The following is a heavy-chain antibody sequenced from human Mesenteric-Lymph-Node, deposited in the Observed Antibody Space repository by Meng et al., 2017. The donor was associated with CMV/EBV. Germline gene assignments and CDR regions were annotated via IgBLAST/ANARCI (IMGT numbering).Heavy chain of an antibody. CDR1: GYSFSDYG. V-gene: IGHV1-18*01. CDR3: ARAPTVMGATWFDP. D-gene: IGHD1-26*01. CDR2: ISAYSGNT. Sequence: SVKVSCKASGYSFSDYGVTWVREAPGQGLEWVGWISAYSGNTDYAQMFQGRVTMTLDTSTSTTYMELRSLRSDDTAIYYCARAPTVMGATWFDPWGQGTLVTVSS. J-gene: IGHJ5*02.